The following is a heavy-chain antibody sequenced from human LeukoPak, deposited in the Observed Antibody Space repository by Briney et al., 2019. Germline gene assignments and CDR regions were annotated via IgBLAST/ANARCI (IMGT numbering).Heavy chain of an antibody. Sequence: SVKVSCKASGGIFNSYAVTWVRQAPGQGLQWMGGIIPLFGTANYAQKFQGRVTITTDETTSTAYMELSSLRSEDTAVYYCARGGVGYVDYWGQGTLVTVSS. CDR1: GGIFNSYA. D-gene: IGHD1-26*01. V-gene: IGHV1-69*05. CDR3: ARGGVGYVDY. J-gene: IGHJ4*02. CDR2: IIPLFGTA.